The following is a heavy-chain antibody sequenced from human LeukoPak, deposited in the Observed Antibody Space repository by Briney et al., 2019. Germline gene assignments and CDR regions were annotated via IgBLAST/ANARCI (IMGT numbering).Heavy chain of an antibody. J-gene: IGHJ4*02. CDR2: IYTSGST. D-gene: IGHD5-12*01. CDR3: ARGADSGYGAIFFDY. V-gene: IGHV4-61*02. CDR1: GGSISSGSYY. Sequence: SETLSLTCTVSGGSISSGSYYWSWIRQPAGKGLEWIGRIYTSGSTNYNPSLKSRVTISVDTSKNQFSLKLSSVTAADTAVYYCARGADSGYGAIFFDYWGQGTLVTVSS.